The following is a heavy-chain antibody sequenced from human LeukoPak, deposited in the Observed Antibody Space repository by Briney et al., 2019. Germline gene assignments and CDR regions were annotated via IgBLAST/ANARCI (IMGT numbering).Heavy chain of an antibody. Sequence: GGSLRLSCAASGFTFSSYGMHWVRQAPGKGLEWVAAIWYDGSNKYYADSVKGRFTISRDNSKNTLYLQMNSRRAEDTAVYYCGGVGHQFYFWGQGNLVHVS. CDR3: GGVGHQFYF. CDR1: GFTFSSYG. V-gene: IGHV3-33*01. D-gene: IGHD2-2*01. CDR2: IWYDGSNK. J-gene: IGHJ4*02.